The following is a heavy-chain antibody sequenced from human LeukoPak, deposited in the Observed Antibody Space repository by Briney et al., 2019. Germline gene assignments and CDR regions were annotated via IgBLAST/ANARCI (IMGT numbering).Heavy chain of an antibody. D-gene: IGHD3-3*01. Sequence: GGSLRLSCAASGFTVSSNYMSWVRQAPGKGLEWVSVIYSGGSTYYADSVKGRFTISRDNSKNTLYLQMNSLRAEDTAVYYCARDQTYYDSWSGYQYYYGMDVWGQGTTVTVSS. J-gene: IGHJ6*02. V-gene: IGHV3-53*01. CDR1: GFTVSSNY. CDR3: ARDQTYYDSWSGYQYYYGMDV. CDR2: IYSGGST.